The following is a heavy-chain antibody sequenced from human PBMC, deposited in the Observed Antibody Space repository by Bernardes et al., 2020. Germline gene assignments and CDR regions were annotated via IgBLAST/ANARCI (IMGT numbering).Heavy chain of an antibody. D-gene: IGHD3-10*01. J-gene: IGHJ6*02. V-gene: IGHV4-34*01. CDR2: INQSGST. CDR1: NASFSGSS. Sequence: SETLSLTCAVYNASFSGSSWIWIRQPPGPGLEWIGEINQSGSTKYNPSLKSRLTISIDTSKNQFSLKLKSVTAADTAVYYCARGPPFLMARMGGRVTDVWGQGTTVTVSS. CDR3: ARGPPFLMARMGGRVTDV.